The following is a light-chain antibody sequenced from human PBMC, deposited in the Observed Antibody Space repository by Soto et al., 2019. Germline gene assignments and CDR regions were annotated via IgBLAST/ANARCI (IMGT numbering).Light chain of an antibody. CDR2: WGS. CDR1: QSLLHSDGYNY. Sequence: DIVMTQSPLSLPVTPGEPASISCRSSQSLLHSDGYNYLDWYLQKPGQSPQLLIYWGSNRASGVPDRFSGSGSGTDFTLKISRVEAEDVGIYYCMEALRTPHTFGQGTRLEIK. V-gene: IGKV2-28*01. CDR3: MEALRTPHT. J-gene: IGKJ5*01.